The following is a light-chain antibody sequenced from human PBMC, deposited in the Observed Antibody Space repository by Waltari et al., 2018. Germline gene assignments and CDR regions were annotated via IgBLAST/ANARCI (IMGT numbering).Light chain of an antibody. CDR1: SSNIAVNT. CDR2: GNK. CDR3: AAWADSLYGRV. J-gene: IGLJ2*01. V-gene: IGLV1-44*01. Sequence: QSVLTQPPSASGTPGQTVSISCSGGSSNIAVNTVNWYQQLPGMAPKLLINGNKQRPSGVPDRFSGSKSGTSASLAISGLKSEDEADYYCAAWADSLYGRVFGGGTKLTVL.